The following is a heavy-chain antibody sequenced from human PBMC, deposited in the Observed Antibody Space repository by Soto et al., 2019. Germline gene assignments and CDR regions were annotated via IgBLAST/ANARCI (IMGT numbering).Heavy chain of an antibody. CDR3: ASHSYGYFPHYYHGMDV. CDR1: GGTFSSYA. CDR2: IIPVFGTA. J-gene: IGHJ6*02. V-gene: IGHV1-69*13. Sequence: SVKVSCKASGGTFSSYASSWVRQAPGQGLEWMGGIIPVFGTANYAQKFQGRVTITADESTSTAYMELSSLRSEDTAVYYCASHSYGYFPHYYHGMDVWGQGTTVTVSS. D-gene: IGHD5-18*01.